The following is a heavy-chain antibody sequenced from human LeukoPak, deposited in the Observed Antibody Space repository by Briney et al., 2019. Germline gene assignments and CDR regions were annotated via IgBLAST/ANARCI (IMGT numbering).Heavy chain of an antibody. CDR1: GFTFSDYY. V-gene: IGHV3-11*01. J-gene: IGHJ4*02. Sequence: PGGSLRLSCAASGFTFSDYYMSWIRQAPGKGLEWVSYISSSGSTIYYADSVKGRFTISRDNSKNTLYLQMNSLRAEDTAVYYCAKLWGDYDQDPDYWGQGTLVTVSS. CDR2: ISSSGSTI. D-gene: IGHD4-17*01. CDR3: AKLWGDYDQDPDY.